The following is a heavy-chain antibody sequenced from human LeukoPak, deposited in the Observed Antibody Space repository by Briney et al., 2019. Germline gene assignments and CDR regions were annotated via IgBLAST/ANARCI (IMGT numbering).Heavy chain of an antibody. V-gene: IGHV4-34*01. Sequence: PSETLSLTCAVYGGSFSGYYWSWIRQPPGKGLEWIGEINHSGSTNYNPSLKSRVTISVDTSKNQFSLKLSSVTAADTAVYYCAGRRDGAYSSRWYGRVFFDYWGQGTLVTVSS. D-gene: IGHD6-13*01. J-gene: IGHJ4*02. CDR1: GGSFSGYY. CDR2: INHSGST. CDR3: AGRRDGAYSSRWYGRVFFDY.